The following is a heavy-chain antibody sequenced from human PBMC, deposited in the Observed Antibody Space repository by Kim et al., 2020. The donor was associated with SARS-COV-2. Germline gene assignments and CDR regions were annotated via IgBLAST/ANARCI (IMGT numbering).Heavy chain of an antibody. J-gene: IGHJ4*02. CDR1: GGSISSSSYY. Sequence: SETLSLTCTVSGGSISSSSYYWGWIRQPPGKGLEWIGSIYYSGSTYYNPSLKSRVTISVDTSKNQFSLKLSSVTAADTAVYYCARRGVRGVIIFDYWGQGTLVTVSS. D-gene: IGHD3-10*01. CDR3: ARRGVRGVIIFDY. V-gene: IGHV4-39*01. CDR2: IYYSGST.